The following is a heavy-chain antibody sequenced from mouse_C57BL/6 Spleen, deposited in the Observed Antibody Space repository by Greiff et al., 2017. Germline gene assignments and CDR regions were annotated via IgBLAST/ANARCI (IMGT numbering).Heavy chain of an antibody. CDR2: IRNKANNHAT. Sequence: EVTLVESGGGLVQPGGSMKLSCAASGFTFSAAWMDWVRQSPEKGLEWVAEIRNKANNHATYYAESVKGRFTISRDDSKSRVYLQMNSLRSEDTGIYYCTRGSTVFAYGGQGTLVTVAA. CDR3: TRGSTVFAY. D-gene: IGHD5-1*01. CDR1: GFTFSAAW. J-gene: IGHJ3*01. V-gene: IGHV6-6*01.